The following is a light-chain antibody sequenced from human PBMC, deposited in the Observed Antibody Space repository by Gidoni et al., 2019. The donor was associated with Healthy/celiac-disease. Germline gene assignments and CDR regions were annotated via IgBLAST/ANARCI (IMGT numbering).Light chain of an antibody. CDR3: QQSYSTPLT. CDR2: AAS. V-gene: IGKV1-39*01. CDR1: KSISSY. J-gene: IGKJ4*01. Sequence: DMQKTQSLSSLSASVGDRVTITRRARKSISSYLNWYQQKPGKSPKLLIYAASSLQSGVPSRFSGSGAGTDFTLTISSLQPEDFATYYCQQSYSTPLTFGGGTKVEIK.